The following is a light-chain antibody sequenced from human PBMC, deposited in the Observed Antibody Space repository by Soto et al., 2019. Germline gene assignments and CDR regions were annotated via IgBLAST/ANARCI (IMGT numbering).Light chain of an antibody. CDR3: QHYYGTPIT. Sequence: DIVMTQSSDSLAVSLGERATIKCKSSQSVLSSFNNKNQIAWYQQKPGQPPKLLIYWASTRESGVPDRFSGSWSGTDFTLTVSSLQAEDVAIYFCQHYYGTPITFGQGTRLEI. CDR2: WAS. CDR1: QSVLSSFNNKNQ. V-gene: IGKV4-1*01. J-gene: IGKJ5*01.